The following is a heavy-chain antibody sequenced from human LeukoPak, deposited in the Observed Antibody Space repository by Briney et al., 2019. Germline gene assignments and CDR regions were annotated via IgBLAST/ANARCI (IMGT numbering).Heavy chain of an antibody. Sequence: GASVKVSCKASGYSFSGYFIHWVRQAPGQGLEWMGWIHPNSGGTNSAQKFQGRVTMSRDTSNNTAYMELSRLRSDDTAVYCCARDPTNCSGGSCYPSYLDYWGQGTLVTVSS. CDR2: IHPNSGGT. J-gene: IGHJ4*02. CDR3: ARDPTNCSGGSCYPSYLDY. V-gene: IGHV1-2*02. D-gene: IGHD2-15*01. CDR1: GYSFSGYF.